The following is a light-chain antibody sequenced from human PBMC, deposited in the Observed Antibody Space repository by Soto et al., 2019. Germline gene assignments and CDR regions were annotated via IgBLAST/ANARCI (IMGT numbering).Light chain of an antibody. J-gene: IGKJ3*01. Sequence: EIVLTQSPGTLSLYPGERATLSCRASQSVSSSYFARYQRKPSEAPRRLIYGASSRSTGIPDRFSGSGSGTDFTLTISRLETEDVAVYYCQPYGSSPIFTFGPGTKVDIK. CDR1: QSVSSSY. V-gene: IGKV3-20*01. CDR2: GAS. CDR3: QPYGSSPIFT.